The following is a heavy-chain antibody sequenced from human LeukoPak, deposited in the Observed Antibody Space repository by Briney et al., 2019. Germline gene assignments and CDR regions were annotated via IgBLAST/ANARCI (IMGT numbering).Heavy chain of an antibody. CDR2: ISSDGSDT. V-gene: IGHV3-74*01. D-gene: IGHD3-10*01. Sequence: GGSLRLSCAASGFSFSNYWMHWVRQAPGKGLVWVSRISSDGSDTIYADSVKGRFTTSRDNAKNSLYLQMNSLRAEDTAVYYCARVGYGSGSYHYFDYWGQGTLVTVSS. J-gene: IGHJ4*02. CDR3: ARVGYGSGSYHYFDY. CDR1: GFSFSNYW.